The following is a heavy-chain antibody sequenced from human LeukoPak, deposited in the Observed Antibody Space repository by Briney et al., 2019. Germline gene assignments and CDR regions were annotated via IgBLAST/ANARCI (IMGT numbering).Heavy chain of an antibody. J-gene: IGHJ4*02. CDR1: AFTFSDYW. CDR2: IRYDGSNK. CDR3: AKGRYYYDSSGPWFDY. V-gene: IGHV3-30*02. Sequence: GGSLRLSCATSAFTFSDYWMSWVRQAPGKGLEWVAFIRYDGSNKYYADSVKGRFTISRDNSKNTLYLQMNSLRAEDTAVYYCAKGRYYYDSSGPWFDYWGQGTLVTVSS. D-gene: IGHD3-22*01.